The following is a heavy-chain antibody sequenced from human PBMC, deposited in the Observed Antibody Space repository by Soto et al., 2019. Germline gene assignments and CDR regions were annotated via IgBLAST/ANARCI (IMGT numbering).Heavy chain of an antibody. CDR2: IGGTDTFT. V-gene: IGHV3-21*01. CDR3: VRDGSLLGLTR. Sequence: EVQLVESGGGLVKPGESLRLSCVASGFTFKNYNMNWFRQAPGKGLEWVSSIGGTDTFTYYADSVKGRFSISRDNAKSSMFLQMNSLRDEDKAGYFCVRDGSLLGLTRWGQGTLVPVSS. CDR1: GFTFKNYN. J-gene: IGHJ4*02. D-gene: IGHD3-10*01.